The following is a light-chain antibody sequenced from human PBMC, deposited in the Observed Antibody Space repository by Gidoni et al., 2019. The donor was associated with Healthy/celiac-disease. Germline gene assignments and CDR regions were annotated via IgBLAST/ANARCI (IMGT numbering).Light chain of an antibody. Sequence: DIQLPQSPSTLSASVGERVTIPCRASQSSSSLAWYQQKPGKALKRLIYEASSLESGVLSRFSGSGSGTEFPLTTSSLQPDDFASYYFQHYNSYPWTFGQGTKVEIK. CDR2: EAS. V-gene: IGKV1-5*03. CDR3: QHYNSYPWT. J-gene: IGKJ1*01. CDR1: QSSSS.